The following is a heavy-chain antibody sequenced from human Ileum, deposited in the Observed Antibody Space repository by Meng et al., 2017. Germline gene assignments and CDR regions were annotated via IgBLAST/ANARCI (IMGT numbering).Heavy chain of an antibody. CDR1: GYKFTSCD. V-gene: IGHV1-8*01. D-gene: IGHD6-19*01. Sequence: ASVKVSCKASGYKFTSCDIHWVRQATGQGLEWMGLMNPNSGNTGYAQKFQGRLTMTRNNSIGTAYMELSSVTSEDTAVYFCASGLKYRGGWYPYYSYAMDVWGQGTTVTVSS. CDR2: MNPNSGNT. CDR3: ASGLKYRGGWYPYYSYAMDV. J-gene: IGHJ6*02.